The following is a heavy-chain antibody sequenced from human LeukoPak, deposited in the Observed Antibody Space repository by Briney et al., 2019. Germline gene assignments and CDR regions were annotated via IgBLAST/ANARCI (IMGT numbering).Heavy chain of an antibody. Sequence: PGGSLRLSCAASGFSFSRYAMHWVRKAPGKGLEWVAVISSEGSEQLYADSVKGRFTISRDNSKNTVNLQMNSLRLDDTAVYYCAKDKGREGDDWGQGTLVAVSS. J-gene: IGHJ4*02. CDR3: AKDKGREGDD. CDR2: ISSEGSEQ. V-gene: IGHV3-30*18. CDR1: GFSFSRYA.